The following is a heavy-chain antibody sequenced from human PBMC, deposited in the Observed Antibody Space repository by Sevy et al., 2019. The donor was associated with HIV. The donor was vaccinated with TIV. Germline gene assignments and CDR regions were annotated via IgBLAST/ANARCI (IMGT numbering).Heavy chain of an antibody. V-gene: IGHV3-49*03. CDR3: TRDPVDTAMVWTVNDAFDI. J-gene: IGHJ3*02. Sequence: GGSLRLSCTASGFTFGDYAMSWFRQAPGKGLEWVGFIRSKAYGGTTEYAASVKGRFTISRDDSKSIAYLQMNSLKTEDTAVYYCTRDPVDTAMVWTVNDAFDIWGQGTMVTVSS. CDR2: IRSKAYGGTT. CDR1: GFTFGDYA. D-gene: IGHD5-18*01.